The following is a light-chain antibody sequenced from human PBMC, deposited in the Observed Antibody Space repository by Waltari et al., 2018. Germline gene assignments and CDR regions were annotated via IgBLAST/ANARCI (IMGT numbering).Light chain of an antibody. CDR3: STWDDSLNGVV. V-gene: IGLV1-44*01. J-gene: IGLJ2*01. CDR1: KSILQATN. CDR2: ATY. Sequence: QSVLAQPPSASGTPGQRVTISCSGIKSILQATNVNWSQQVPGPAPKLLLYATYQRPSGVPDRFAASKSGSSASLAISGLQSEDEADYFCSTWDDSLNGVVFGGGTRLTVL.